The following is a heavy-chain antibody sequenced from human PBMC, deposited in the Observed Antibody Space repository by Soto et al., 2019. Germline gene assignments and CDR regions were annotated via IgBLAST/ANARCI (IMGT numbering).Heavy chain of an antibody. CDR1: GGSISSSSYY. CDR3: ATHIAAAGIFDY. V-gene: IGHV4-39*01. Sequence: SETLSLTCTVSGGSISSSSYYWGWIRQPPGKGLEWIGSIYYSGSTYYNPSLKSRVTISVDTSKNQFSLKLSSVTAADTAVYYCATHIAAAGIFDYWGKGNLVTVSS. D-gene: IGHD6-13*01. CDR2: IYYSGST. J-gene: IGHJ4*02.